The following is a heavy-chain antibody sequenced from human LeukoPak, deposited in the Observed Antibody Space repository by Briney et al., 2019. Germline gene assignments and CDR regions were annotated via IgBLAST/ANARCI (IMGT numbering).Heavy chain of an antibody. Sequence: PSETLSLTCAVSGYSMSSGYYWGWIRQPPGKGLEWIGSIYHSGSTYYNPSLKSRVTISVDTSKNQFSLKLSSVTAADTAVYYCAREDSSGLDYWGQGTLVTVSS. CDR3: AREDSSGLDY. CDR2: IYHSGST. V-gene: IGHV4-38-2*02. J-gene: IGHJ4*01. D-gene: IGHD6-19*01. CDR1: GYSMSSGYY.